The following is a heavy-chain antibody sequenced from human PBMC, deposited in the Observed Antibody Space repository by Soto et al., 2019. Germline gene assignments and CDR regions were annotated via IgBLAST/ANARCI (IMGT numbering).Heavy chain of an antibody. CDR2: FFYSGST. CDR1: GGSISSYY. J-gene: IGHJ4*02. Sequence: SETLSLTCTVSGGSISSYYWSWIRQPPGKGLEWIGYFFYSGSTNYNPSLKSRVTISVDTSKNQFSLKLNSMTAADTAVYYCESPPLFWAQRTPVPVSS. CDR3: ESPPLF. V-gene: IGHV4-59*12.